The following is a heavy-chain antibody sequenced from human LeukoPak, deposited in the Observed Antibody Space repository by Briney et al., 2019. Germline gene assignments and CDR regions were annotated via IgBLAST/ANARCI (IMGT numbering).Heavy chain of an antibody. CDR2: ISAYNGNT. Sequence: GASVKVSCKASGYTFTSYGISWVRQAPGQGLEWMGWISAYNGNTNYAQKLQGRVTMTTDTSTSTAYMELRSLRSDDTAVYYCARFPHTGYSSSWYEIGDYWGQGTLDTVSS. D-gene: IGHD6-13*01. CDR1: GYTFTSYG. V-gene: IGHV1-18*01. J-gene: IGHJ4*02. CDR3: ARFPHTGYSSSWYEIGDY.